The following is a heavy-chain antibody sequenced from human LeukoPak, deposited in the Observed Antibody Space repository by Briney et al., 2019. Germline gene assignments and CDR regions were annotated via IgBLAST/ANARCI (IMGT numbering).Heavy chain of an antibody. D-gene: IGHD6-13*01. J-gene: IGHJ4*02. Sequence: ASVKVSCKASGYTFTSYGISWVRQAPGQGLEWMGWISAYNGNTNYAQKLQGRVTMTTDTSTSTAYMELRSLRSDDTAVYYCARDQTRIAAAGTSGYWGQGTLVTVSS. CDR3: ARDQTRIAAAGTSGY. CDR1: GYTFTSYG. CDR2: ISAYNGNT. V-gene: IGHV1-18*01.